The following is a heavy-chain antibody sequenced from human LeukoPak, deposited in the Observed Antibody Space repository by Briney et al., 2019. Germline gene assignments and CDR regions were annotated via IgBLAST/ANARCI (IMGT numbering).Heavy chain of an antibody. CDR2: INSDGSST. Sequence: GGSLRLSCAASGFTFSSYWMHWVRQAPGKGLVWVSRINSDGSSTSYADSVKGRFTISRDNAKHTMYLQMNSLRAEDTAVYYCARVLDYDSSGYYFDYWGQGTLVTVSS. V-gene: IGHV3-74*01. J-gene: IGHJ4*02. CDR3: ARVLDYDSSGYYFDY. CDR1: GFTFSSYW. D-gene: IGHD3-22*01.